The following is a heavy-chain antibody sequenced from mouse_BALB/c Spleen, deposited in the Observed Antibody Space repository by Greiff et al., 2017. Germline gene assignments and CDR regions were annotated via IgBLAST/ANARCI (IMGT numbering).Heavy chain of an antibody. V-gene: IGHV5-12-1*01. Sequence: EVKLQESGGGLVKPGGSLKLSCAASGFAFSSYDMSWVRQTPEKRLEWVAYISSGGGSTYYPDTVKGRFTISRDNAKNTLYLQMSSLKSEDTAMYYCARQDGNYVPWYFDVWGAGTTVTVSS. CDR2: ISSGGGST. J-gene: IGHJ1*01. CDR3: ARQDGNYVPWYFDV. CDR1: GFAFSSYD. D-gene: IGHD2-1*01.